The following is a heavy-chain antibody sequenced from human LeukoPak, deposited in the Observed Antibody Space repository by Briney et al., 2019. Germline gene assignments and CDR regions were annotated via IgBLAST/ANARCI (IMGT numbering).Heavy chain of an antibody. Sequence: GSXRLXCXASGFTFSSYAMHWVRQAPGKGLEWVSYISSSGSTIYYADSVKGRFAISRDNAKNSLYLQMNSLRAEDTAVYYCARDAGGYDSKADYWGQGTLVTVSS. CDR3: ARDAGGYDSKADY. CDR1: GFTFSSYA. V-gene: IGHV3-48*04. J-gene: IGHJ4*02. D-gene: IGHD5-12*01. CDR2: ISSSGSTI.